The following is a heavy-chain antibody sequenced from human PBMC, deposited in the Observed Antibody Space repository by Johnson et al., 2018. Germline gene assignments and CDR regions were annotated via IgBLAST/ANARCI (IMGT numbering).Heavy chain of an antibody. CDR1: EFTFSHYG. V-gene: IGHV3-30*03. CDR3: AGDHFCRSTNWYWDAFDM. Sequence: QVQLVQSGGGVVQPGRSLRLSCAASEFTFSHYGMHWVRQAPGKGLEWVSFISHHVTQTYYVESVKGRFTISRDNAKNTLYLQMRSLRPEDTAVYFCAGDHFCRSTNWYWDAFDMWGLGTMVTVSS. D-gene: IGHD2-2*01. CDR2: ISHHVTQT. J-gene: IGHJ3*02.